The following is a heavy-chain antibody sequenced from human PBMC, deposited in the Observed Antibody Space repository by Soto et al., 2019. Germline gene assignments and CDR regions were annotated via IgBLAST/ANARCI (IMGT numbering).Heavy chain of an antibody. CDR2: IYYSGST. Sequence: SETLSLTCTVSGGSISSGGYYWSWIRQHPGKGLEWIGYIYYSGSTYYNPSLKSRVTISVDTSKNQFSLKLSSVTAADTAVYYCARGLKGRFLEWLLSGYYYGMDVWGQGTTVTVSS. J-gene: IGHJ6*02. V-gene: IGHV4-31*03. CDR3: ARGLKGRFLEWLLSGYYYGMDV. CDR1: GGSISSGGYY. D-gene: IGHD3-3*01.